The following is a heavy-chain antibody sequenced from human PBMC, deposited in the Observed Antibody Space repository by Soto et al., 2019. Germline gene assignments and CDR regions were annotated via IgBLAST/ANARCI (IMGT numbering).Heavy chain of an antibody. D-gene: IGHD3-10*01. CDR1: GFSFSHYA. Sequence: LRLSCAASGFSFSHYAMHWVRQPPGKGLEWVALISYDGENQYFTDSVRGRFTISRDNSKTAVYLEMNNLRLDDTATYYCVSPHSESSNAFDLWGQGTLVTVSS. V-gene: IGHV3-30*04. CDR3: VSPHSESSNAFDL. CDR2: ISYDGENQ. J-gene: IGHJ5*02.